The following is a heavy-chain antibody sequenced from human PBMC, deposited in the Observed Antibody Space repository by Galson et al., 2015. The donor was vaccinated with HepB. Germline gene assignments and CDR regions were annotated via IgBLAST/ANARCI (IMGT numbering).Heavy chain of an antibody. CDR3: ARDRNAWGYGYNMDA. CDR1: GFTFSSYA. Sequence: SLRLSCAASGFTFSSYAMHWVRQAPGKGLEWVAVISYDGSNKYYADSVKGRFTISRDDSRNTVFLQMNSLRPEDTAVYHCARDRNAWGYGYNMDAWGQGTTVTVS. CDR2: ISYDGSNK. V-gene: IGHV3-30*04. D-gene: IGHD5-18*01. J-gene: IGHJ6*02.